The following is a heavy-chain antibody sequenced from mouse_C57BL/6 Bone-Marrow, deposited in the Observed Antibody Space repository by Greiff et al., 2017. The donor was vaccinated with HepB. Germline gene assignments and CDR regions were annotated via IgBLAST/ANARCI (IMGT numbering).Heavy chain of an antibody. CDR2: IDPNSGGT. CDR3: ARVYYGNTWFAY. V-gene: IGHV1-72*01. Sequence: KQSCKASGYTFTSYWMHWVKPRPGRGLEWIGRIDPNSGGTKYKEKFKSKATLTVDKPSSTAYMQLSSLTSEDSAVYYCARVYYGNTWFAYWGQGTLVTVAA. CDR1: GYTFTSYW. J-gene: IGHJ3*01. D-gene: IGHD2-1*01.